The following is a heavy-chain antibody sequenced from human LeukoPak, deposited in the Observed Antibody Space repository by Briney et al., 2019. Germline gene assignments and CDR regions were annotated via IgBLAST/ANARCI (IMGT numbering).Heavy chain of an antibody. Sequence: TTSETLSLTCTVSGGSISSYYWSWIRRPAGKGLEWIGRIYTSGSSNYNPSLKSRVTMSVDTSKNQFSLKLSSVTAADTAVYYCARQKYLRGPDVEYFDYWGQGTLVTVSS. CDR3: ARQKYLRGPDVEYFDY. J-gene: IGHJ4*02. D-gene: IGHD5/OR15-5a*01. V-gene: IGHV4-4*07. CDR1: GGSISSYY. CDR2: IYTSGSS.